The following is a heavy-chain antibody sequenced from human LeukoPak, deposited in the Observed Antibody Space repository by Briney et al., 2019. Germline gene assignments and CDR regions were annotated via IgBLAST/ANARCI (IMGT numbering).Heavy chain of an antibody. V-gene: IGHV4-59*12. CDR1: GGSISSYY. J-gene: IGHJ4*02. CDR2: IYYSGST. D-gene: IGHD3-3*01. CDR3: LGFGVVKGGDY. Sequence: PSETLSLTCTVSGGSISSYYWSWIRQPPGKGLEWIGYIYYSGSTNYNPSLKSRVTMSVDTSKNQFSLKLSSVTAADTAVYYCLGFGVVKGGDYWGQGTLVTVSS.